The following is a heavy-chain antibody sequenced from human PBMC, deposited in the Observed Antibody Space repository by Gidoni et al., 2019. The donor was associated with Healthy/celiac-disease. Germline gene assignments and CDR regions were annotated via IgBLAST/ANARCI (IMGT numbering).Heavy chain of an antibody. J-gene: IGHJ4*02. CDR3: TTDGAYSSGWYVSHYFDY. CDR2: IKSKTDGGTT. D-gene: IGHD6-19*01. CDR1: GFTFSNAW. V-gene: IGHV3-15*01. Sequence: EVQLVESGGGLVKPGGSLRLSCAASGFTFSNAWLSWVRQAPGKGLEWVGRIKSKTDGGTTDYAAPVKGRFTISRDDSKNTLYLQMNSLKTEDTAVYYCTTDGAYSSGWYVSHYFDYWGQGTLVTVSS.